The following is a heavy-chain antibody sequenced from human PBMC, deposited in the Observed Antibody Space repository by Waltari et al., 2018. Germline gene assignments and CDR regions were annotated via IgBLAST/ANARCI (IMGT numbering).Heavy chain of an antibody. V-gene: IGHV4-38-2*01. CDR2: IYHSGST. D-gene: IGHD3-22*01. Sequence: QVQLQESGPGLVKPSETLSLTCAVSGYSISRGYYWGWIRQPPGKGLEWIGSIYHSGSTYYNPSLKSRVTISVDTSKNQFSLKLSSVTAADTAVYYCARNTMIVVVSWFDPWGQGTLVTVSS. CDR1: GYSISRGYY. J-gene: IGHJ5*02. CDR3: ARNTMIVVVSWFDP.